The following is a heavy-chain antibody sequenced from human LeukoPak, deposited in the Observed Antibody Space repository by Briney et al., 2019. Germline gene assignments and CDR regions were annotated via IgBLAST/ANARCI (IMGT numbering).Heavy chain of an antibody. Sequence: PGGSLRLSCAASGFTFSNAWMNWVRQTPGKGLVWVSYITSAGSNTNYADSVKGRFTISRDNTKNTLYLQMNSLRAEDTAVYYCARGYSSDWYGDALDIWGQGTMVTVSS. CDR3: ARGYSSDWYGDALDI. CDR2: ITSAGSNT. D-gene: IGHD6-19*01. V-gene: IGHV3-74*01. CDR1: GFTFSNAW. J-gene: IGHJ3*02.